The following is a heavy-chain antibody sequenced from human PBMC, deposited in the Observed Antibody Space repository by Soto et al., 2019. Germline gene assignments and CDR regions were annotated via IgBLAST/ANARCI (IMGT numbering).Heavy chain of an antibody. J-gene: IGHJ4*02. Sequence: GGPLRHSCTASGFTFISYGMHWVRQAPGKGLEGVAVIWYDGSNKYYADSVKGRFTISRDNSKNTLYLQMNSLRAEDTAVYYCARDSDYYFDYWGQGTLVNVS. CDR3: ARDSDYYFDY. CDR2: IWYDGSNK. V-gene: IGHV3-33*08. CDR1: GFTFISYG.